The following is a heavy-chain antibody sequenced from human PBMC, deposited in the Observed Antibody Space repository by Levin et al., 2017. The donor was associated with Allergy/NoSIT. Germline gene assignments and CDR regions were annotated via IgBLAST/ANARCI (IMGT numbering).Heavy chain of an antibody. CDR2: IYHTGST. CDR1: GGSISSSNW. Sequence: PSETLSLTCAVSGGSISSSNWWSWVRQPPGKGLEWIGEIYHTGSTNFNPSLKSRVTISVDKSKNQFSLKLNSVTAADTAVYYCARVGNTGDYEYWGQGTLVTVSS. CDR3: ARVGNTGDYEY. D-gene: IGHD4-17*01. V-gene: IGHV4-4*02. J-gene: IGHJ4*02.